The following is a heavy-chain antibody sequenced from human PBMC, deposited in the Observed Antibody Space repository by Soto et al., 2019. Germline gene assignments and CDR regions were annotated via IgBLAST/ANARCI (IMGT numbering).Heavy chain of an antibody. D-gene: IGHD6-13*01. CDR2: INPSGGST. CDR1: GYTFTSYY. J-gene: IGHJ3*02. V-gene: IGHV1-46*01. CDR3: ARDGGIAAGAFDI. Sequence: ASVKVSCKASGYTFTSYYMHWVRQAPGQGLEWMGIINPSGGSTSYAQKFQGRVTMTRDTSTSTVYMELSSLRSEDKAVYYCARDGGIAAGAFDIWGQGTMVTVSS.